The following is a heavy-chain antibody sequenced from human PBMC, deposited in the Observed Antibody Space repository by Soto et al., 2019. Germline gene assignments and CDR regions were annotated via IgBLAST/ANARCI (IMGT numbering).Heavy chain of an antibody. CDR3: ARGVGDLLWKARPYYFDY. CDR2: IYYSGST. D-gene: IGHD3-10*01. J-gene: IGHJ4*02. CDR1: GGSISSSSYY. V-gene: IGHV4-39*01. Sequence: SETLSLTCTVSGGSISSSSYYWGWIRQPPGKGLEWIGSIYYSGSTYYNPSLKSRVTISVDTSKNQFSLKLSSVTAADTAVYYCARGVGDLLWKARPYYFDYWGQGTLVTVS.